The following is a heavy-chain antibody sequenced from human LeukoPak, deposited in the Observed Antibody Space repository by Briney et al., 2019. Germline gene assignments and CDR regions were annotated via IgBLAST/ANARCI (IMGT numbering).Heavy chain of an antibody. Sequence: GGSLRLSCAASGFTFSSYTMSWVRQAPGKGLEWVSAISGSGGSTYYADSVKGRFTISRDNSKNTLYLQMNSLRAEDTAVYYCAKGLQQPYYYMDVWGKGTTVTVSS. V-gene: IGHV3-23*01. CDR1: GFTFSSYT. J-gene: IGHJ6*03. CDR3: AKGLQQPYYYMDV. D-gene: IGHD6-13*01. CDR2: ISGSGGST.